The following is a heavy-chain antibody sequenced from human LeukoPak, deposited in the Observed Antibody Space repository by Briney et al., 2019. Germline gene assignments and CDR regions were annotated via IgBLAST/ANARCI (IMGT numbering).Heavy chain of an antibody. CDR3: ARGAAGIDWFDP. Sequence: PGGSLKLSCAASGFTFSSYEMNWVRQAPGKGLEWVSYISSSGSTIYYADSVKGRFTISRDNAKNSLYLQMNSLRAEDTAVYYCARGAAGIDWFDPWGQGTLVTVSS. CDR1: GFTFSSYE. J-gene: IGHJ5*02. V-gene: IGHV3-48*03. CDR2: ISSSGSTI. D-gene: IGHD6-13*01.